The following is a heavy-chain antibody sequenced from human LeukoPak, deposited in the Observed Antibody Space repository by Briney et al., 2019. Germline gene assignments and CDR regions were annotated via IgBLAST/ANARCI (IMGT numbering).Heavy chain of an antibody. J-gene: IGHJ6*03. CDR3: ARVPSYDFWSGYSYYYYMDV. CDR2: IYTSGST. V-gene: IGHV4-61*02. CDR1: GASISSGSYY. Sequence: SQTLSLTCTVSGASISSGSYYWSWIRQPAGKGLEWIGRIYTSGSTNYNPSLKSRVTISVDTSKNQFSLKLSSVTAADTAVYYCARVPSYDFWSGYSYYYYMDVWGKGTTVTVFS. D-gene: IGHD3-3*01.